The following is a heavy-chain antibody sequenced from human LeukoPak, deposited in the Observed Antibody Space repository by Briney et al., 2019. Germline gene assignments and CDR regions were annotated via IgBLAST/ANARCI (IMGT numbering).Heavy chain of an antibody. D-gene: IGHD1-26*01. V-gene: IGHV3-21*01. CDR1: GFTFSSYS. Sequence: GGSLRLSCAASGFTFSSYSMNWVRQAPGKGLEWVSSISSSSSYIYYADSVKGRFTISRDNAKNSLYLQMNSLRAEHTAVYYCARDHPPPWSAVGATTPYYYYYMDVWGKGTTVTVSS. CDR3: ARDHPPPWSAVGATTPYYYYYMDV. J-gene: IGHJ6*03. CDR2: ISSSSSYI.